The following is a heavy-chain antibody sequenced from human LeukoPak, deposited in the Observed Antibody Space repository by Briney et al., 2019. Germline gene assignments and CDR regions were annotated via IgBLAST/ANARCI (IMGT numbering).Heavy chain of an antibody. V-gene: IGHV5-51*01. CDR2: IYPGDSDT. CDR1: GYSFTSYW. CDR3: ATNEGAYCGGDCYYFDY. J-gene: IGHJ4*02. D-gene: IGHD2-21*02. Sequence: GESLKISCQGSGYSFTSYWIGWVRQMPGKGLEWMGIIYPGDSDTRYSPSFQGQVTISADKSISTAYLQWSSLKASDTAMYYCATNEGAYCGGDCYYFDYWGQGTLVTVSS.